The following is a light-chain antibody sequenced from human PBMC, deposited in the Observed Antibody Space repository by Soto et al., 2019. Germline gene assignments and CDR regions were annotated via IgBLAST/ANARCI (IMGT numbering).Light chain of an antibody. CDR2: GAS. CDR1: QSVSSSY. Sequence: DIVLTQSPGTLSLSRGERATLSCRASQSVSSSYLAWYQQKPGQAPRLLIYGASNRATGIPDRFSGSGSGTDFTLTISRLEPEDFAVYYCQQYGSSPPITFGQGTRLEIK. V-gene: IGKV3-20*01. J-gene: IGKJ5*01. CDR3: QQYGSSPPIT.